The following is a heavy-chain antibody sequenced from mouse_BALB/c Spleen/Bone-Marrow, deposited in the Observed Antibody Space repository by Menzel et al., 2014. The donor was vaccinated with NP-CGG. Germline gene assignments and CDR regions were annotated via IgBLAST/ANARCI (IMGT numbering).Heavy chain of an antibody. D-gene: IGHD2-4*01. V-gene: IGHV1-87*01. CDR2: IYPGDGDT. CDR1: GYTFTSYW. J-gene: IGHJ2*01. Sequence: QVQLQQSGAELARPGASVKLSCKASGYTFTSYWMQWVKQRPGQGLEWIGAIYPGDGDTRYTQKFKGKATLTADKSSSTAYMQLSSLAPEDSAVYYCASYYDYDGRGYWGQGTTLTVSS. CDR3: ASYYDYDGRGY.